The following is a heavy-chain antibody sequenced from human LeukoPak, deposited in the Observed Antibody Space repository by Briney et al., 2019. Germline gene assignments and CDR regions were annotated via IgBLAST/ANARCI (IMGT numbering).Heavy chain of an antibody. Sequence: SETLSLTCTVSGGSISSYYWSWIRQPPGKGLEWIGYIYYSGSTNYNPSLKSRVTISVDTSKNQFSLKLSSVTAADTAVYYCVRVSLYSGYETADYWGQGTLVTVSS. V-gene: IGHV4-59*01. CDR2: IYYSGST. J-gene: IGHJ4*02. D-gene: IGHD5-12*01. CDR1: GGSISSYY. CDR3: VRVSLYSGYETADY.